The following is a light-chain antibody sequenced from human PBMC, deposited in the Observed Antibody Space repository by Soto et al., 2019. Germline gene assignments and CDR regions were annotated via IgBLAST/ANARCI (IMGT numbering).Light chain of an antibody. CDR3: QHRSNWLA. J-gene: IGKJ4*01. CDR1: QSIGSY. CDR2: DAS. V-gene: IGKV3-11*01. Sequence: EIVLTQSPGILSLSPGERASLSCRASQSIGSYLAWYQQKPGQAPRLLIYDASNRATGIPARFSGSGSGTDFTLTITSLEPEDFAVYYCQHRSNWLAFGGGTKVDIK.